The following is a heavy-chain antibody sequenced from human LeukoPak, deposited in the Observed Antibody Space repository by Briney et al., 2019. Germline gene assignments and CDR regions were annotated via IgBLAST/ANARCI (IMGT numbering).Heavy chain of an antibody. Sequence: GGSLRLSCVASGFTFSSHWMHWVRQAPGKGLVWVSQMDTDGSIIGYADSVKGRFTISRDNAKNTLYLQMDSLRVEDTAVYYCGRGLTVAGGTNYWGQGTLVTVSS. CDR3: GRGLTVAGGTNY. V-gene: IGHV3-74*01. CDR2: MDTDGSII. CDR1: GFTFSSHW. D-gene: IGHD6-13*01. J-gene: IGHJ4*02.